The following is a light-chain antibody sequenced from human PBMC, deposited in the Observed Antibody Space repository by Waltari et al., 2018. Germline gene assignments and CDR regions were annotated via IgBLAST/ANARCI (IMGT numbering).Light chain of an antibody. V-gene: IGKV3-20*01. J-gene: IGKJ1*01. CDR2: GAS. Sequence: EIVLTQSHGTLSLSPGESATLSCRASQSLSGSYLAWYQQKPGQTPRLLIYGASSRATGIPDRFSGSGSGTDFTLTISRLEPEDFAVYYCQQYVSSPGTFGQGTKVEIK. CDR1: QSLSGSY. CDR3: QQYVSSPGT.